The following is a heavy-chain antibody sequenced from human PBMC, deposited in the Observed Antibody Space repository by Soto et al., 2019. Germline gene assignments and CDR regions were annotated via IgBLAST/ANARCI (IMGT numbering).Heavy chain of an antibody. J-gene: IGHJ4*02. CDR2: ISDSDNAT. V-gene: IGHV3-23*01. Sequence: EVQLLESGGGLVQPGGSLRISCAASGFTFTNYAMTWVRQAPGKGLEWVSVISDSDNATYYADSVKGRFTVSRDNSKNTLYLQFNSLRAEDTAVYYCAKGVSSSAWSASDSWGQGTVVTVSS. CDR1: GFTFTNYA. CDR3: AKGVSSSAWSASDS. D-gene: IGHD6-19*01.